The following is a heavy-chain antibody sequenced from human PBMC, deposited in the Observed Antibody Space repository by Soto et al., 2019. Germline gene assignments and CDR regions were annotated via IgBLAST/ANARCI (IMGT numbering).Heavy chain of an antibody. CDR2: IYPGDSDT. CDR3: ARRPVTGQLGIDY. V-gene: IGHV5-51*01. CDR1: GYSFTNNW. D-gene: IGHD6-6*01. J-gene: IGHJ4*02. Sequence: TGESLKISCQGSGYSFTNNWIAWVRQMPGKGLEWMGIIYPGDSDTRYSPSFQGQVTISADKSISTAYLQWRSLKASDTAIYYCARRPVTGQLGIDYWGQGTLVTVSS.